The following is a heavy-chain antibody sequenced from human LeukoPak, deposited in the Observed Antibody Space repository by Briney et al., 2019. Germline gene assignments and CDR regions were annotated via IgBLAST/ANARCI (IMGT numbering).Heavy chain of an antibody. CDR1: GYTFTSYY. CDR3: ARVLGVATSYYYYYGMDV. CDR2: IDPSGGST. D-gene: IGHD5-12*01. Sequence: ASVKVSCKASGYTFTSYYMHWVRQAPGQGLEWMGIIDPSGGSTSYAQKFQGRVTMTRDTSTSTVYMELSSLRSEDTAVYYCARVLGVATSYYYYYGMDVWGQGTTVTVSS. J-gene: IGHJ6*02. V-gene: IGHV1-46*01.